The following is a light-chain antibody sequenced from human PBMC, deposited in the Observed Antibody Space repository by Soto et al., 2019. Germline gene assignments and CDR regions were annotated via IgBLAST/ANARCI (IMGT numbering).Light chain of an antibody. Sequence: EIVLTQSPGTLSLSPGERATLSCRASQSVSSSYLAWYQQKPGQAPRLLIYGASSRDTGIPDRFSGSGSGTDFTLTITRLEPEDFAVYSCQQYGNSPATFGPGTKVDIK. CDR1: QSVSSSY. CDR2: GAS. J-gene: IGKJ3*01. V-gene: IGKV3-20*01. CDR3: QQYGNSPAT.